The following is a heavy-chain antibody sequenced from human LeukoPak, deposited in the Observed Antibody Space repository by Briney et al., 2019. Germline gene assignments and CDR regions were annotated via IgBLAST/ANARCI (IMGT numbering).Heavy chain of an antibody. CDR2: ISSSGSTI. J-gene: IGHJ4*02. D-gene: IGHD6-19*01. Sequence: GGSLRLSCAASGFTFSSYEMNWVRPAPGKGLEWVSYISSSGSTIYYADSVKGRFTISRDNAKNSLYLQMNSLRAEDTAVYYCARGPVGEWLVDYWGQGTLVTVSS. CDR3: ARGPVGEWLVDY. V-gene: IGHV3-48*03. CDR1: GFTFSSYE.